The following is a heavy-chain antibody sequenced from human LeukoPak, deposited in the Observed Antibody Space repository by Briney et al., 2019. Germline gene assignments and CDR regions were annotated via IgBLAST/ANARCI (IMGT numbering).Heavy chain of an antibody. J-gene: IGHJ3*01. Sequence: SETLSLTCTVSGGSISSHYWSWIRQPPGKGLEWIGYIYNSGSTNYNPSLKSRVTISLDTSKNQFSLHPTSVTAADTAVYFCARDDYGVFDAFDVWGQGTVVTVSS. CDR1: GGSISSHY. CDR2: IYNSGST. D-gene: IGHD3-16*01. V-gene: IGHV4-59*08. CDR3: ARDDYGVFDAFDV.